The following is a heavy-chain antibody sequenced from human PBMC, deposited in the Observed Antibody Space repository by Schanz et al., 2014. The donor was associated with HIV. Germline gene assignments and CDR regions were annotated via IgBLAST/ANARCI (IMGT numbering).Heavy chain of an antibody. Sequence: QVQLVESGGGVVQPGRSLRLSCAASGFTFSSYAMHWVRQAAGKGLEWVAVISYDGGNKYYADSVKGRFTISRDNSKNTLYLQMNSLRAEDTAVYYCANEEVPNDYWGQGTLVTVSS. J-gene: IGHJ4*02. CDR2: ISYDGGNK. V-gene: IGHV3-30-3*02. CDR3: ANEEVPNDY. CDR1: GFTFSSYA.